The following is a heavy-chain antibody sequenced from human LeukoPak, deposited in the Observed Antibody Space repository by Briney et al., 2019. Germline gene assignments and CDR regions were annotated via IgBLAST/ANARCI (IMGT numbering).Heavy chain of an antibody. CDR3: ARGAIAVAGDWYFDL. D-gene: IGHD6-19*01. Sequence: GESLRLSCAASGFTFSKFWMSWVRQTPGKGLEWVANINKDGSEKNHADSVKGRFTISRDNAKNSLYLQMNSLRAEDTAVYYCARGAIAVAGDWYFDLWGRGTLVTVSS. CDR2: INKDGSEK. J-gene: IGHJ2*01. V-gene: IGHV3-7*01. CDR1: GFTFSKFW.